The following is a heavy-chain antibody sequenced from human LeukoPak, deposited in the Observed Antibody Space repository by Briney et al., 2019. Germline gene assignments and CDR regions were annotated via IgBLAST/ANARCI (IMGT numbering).Heavy chain of an antibody. CDR1: GYTFTSYA. CDR3: ARLMGVVVPAGFDY. J-gene: IGHJ4*02. V-gene: IGHV1-3*01. D-gene: IGHD2-2*01. CDR2: INAGNGNT. Sequence: GASGKVSCKASGYTFTSYAMHWVRQAPGQRLEWMGWINAGNGNTKYSQKFQGRVTITRDTSASTAYMELSSLRSEDTAVYYCARLMGVVVPAGFDYWGQGTLVTVSS.